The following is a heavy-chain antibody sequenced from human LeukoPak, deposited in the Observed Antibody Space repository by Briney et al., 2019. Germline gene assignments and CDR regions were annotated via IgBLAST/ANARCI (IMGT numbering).Heavy chain of an antibody. V-gene: IGHV1-2*06. Sequence: ASVTVSCKASGYIFTIYGISWVRQAPGQGLEWMGRINPNNGATNYAQKLQGRVTITGDTSISTAYMELSSLRSDDTAVYYCTRESGSYHGNDYWGQGTLVTVSS. CDR1: GYIFTIYG. CDR3: TRESGSYHGNDY. CDR2: INPNNGAT. J-gene: IGHJ4*02. D-gene: IGHD1-26*01.